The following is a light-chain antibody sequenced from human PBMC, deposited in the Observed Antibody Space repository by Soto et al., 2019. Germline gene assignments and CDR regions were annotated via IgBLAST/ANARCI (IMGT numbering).Light chain of an antibody. CDR3: QQYESSWT. J-gene: IGKJ1*01. Sequence: EIVLTQSPGTLSLSPGERATLSCRASQSVSSRFLAWYQQKPGQAPKVLIYGASTRATGIPDRFSGSGSGTDFTLTISRLEPEDFAVYYGQQYESSWTFGQGTKVEMK. V-gene: IGKV3-20*01. CDR2: GAS. CDR1: QSVSSRF.